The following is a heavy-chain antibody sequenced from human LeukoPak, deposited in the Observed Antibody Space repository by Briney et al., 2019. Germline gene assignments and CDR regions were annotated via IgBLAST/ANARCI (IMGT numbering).Heavy chain of an antibody. Sequence: GGSLRLSCGASGFSFTTAWMSWVRQAPGKGLEWVSSISSSSSYIYYADSVKGRFTISRDNAKNSLYLQMNSLRAEDTAVYYCARDGTYYYDSSGYYSFDYWGQGTLVTVSS. D-gene: IGHD3-22*01. CDR1: GFSFTTAW. J-gene: IGHJ4*02. CDR3: ARDGTYYYDSSGYYSFDY. V-gene: IGHV3-21*01. CDR2: ISSSSSYI.